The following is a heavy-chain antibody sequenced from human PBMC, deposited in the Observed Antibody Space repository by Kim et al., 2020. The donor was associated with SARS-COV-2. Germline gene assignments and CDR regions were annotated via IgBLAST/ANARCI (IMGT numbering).Heavy chain of an antibody. CDR2: INVDGSRT. V-gene: IGHV3-74*01. CDR1: GFIFSTYW. D-gene: IGHD1-1*01. J-gene: IGHJ5*02. Sequence: GGSLRLPCAASGFIFSTYWMHWVRQAPGKGPVWVSRINVDGSRTTYADCAKGRFTISRDNAKNTLYLQLNSLTAEDTAVYYCARVHDNKDDWIDPRGQGTLVTVSS. CDR3: ARVHDNKDDWIDP.